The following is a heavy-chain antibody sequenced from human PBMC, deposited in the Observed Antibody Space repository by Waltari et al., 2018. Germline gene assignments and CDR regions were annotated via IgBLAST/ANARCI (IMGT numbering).Heavy chain of an antibody. CDR2: IYYSGST. D-gene: IGHD3-3*01. Sequence: QVQLQESGSGLVKPSETLSLTCTVSGGSISSYYWSWIRQPPGKGLEWIGYIYYSGSTNYNPSLKSRVTISVDTSKNQFSLKLSSVTAADTAVYYCARVTPQLGFLEWGWYFDLWGRGTLVTVSS. CDR3: ARVTPQLGFLEWGWYFDL. CDR1: GGSISSYY. J-gene: IGHJ2*01. V-gene: IGHV4-59*01.